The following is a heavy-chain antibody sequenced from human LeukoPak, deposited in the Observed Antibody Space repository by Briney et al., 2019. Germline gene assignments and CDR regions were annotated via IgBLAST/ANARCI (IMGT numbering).Heavy chain of an antibody. CDR1: GFTFSSYG. V-gene: IGHV3-30*12. J-gene: IGHJ6*03. Sequence: PGGSLRLSCAASGFTFSSYGMHWVRQAPGKGLEWVAVISYDGGNKYYADSVKGRFTISRDNSKNSLYLQVNSLRAEDTAVYYCAKDQTGWSKEGYYMDVWGKGTTVTVSS. CDR2: ISYDGGNK. D-gene: IGHD2-15*01. CDR3: AKDQTGWSKEGYYMDV.